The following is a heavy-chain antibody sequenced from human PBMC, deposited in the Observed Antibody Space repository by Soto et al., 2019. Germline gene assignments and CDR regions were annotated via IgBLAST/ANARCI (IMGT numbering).Heavy chain of an antibody. CDR3: ARDQYNWNSNWFDP. CDR2: IYYSGST. CDR1: GGSISSYY. V-gene: IGHV4-59*01. D-gene: IGHD1-7*01. J-gene: IGHJ5*02. Sequence: PSETLSLTCTVSGGSISSYYWSWIRQPPGKGLEWIGYIYYSGSTNYNPSLKSRVTISVDTSKNQFSLKLSSVTAADTAVYYCARDQYNWNSNWFDPWGQGTLVTSPQ.